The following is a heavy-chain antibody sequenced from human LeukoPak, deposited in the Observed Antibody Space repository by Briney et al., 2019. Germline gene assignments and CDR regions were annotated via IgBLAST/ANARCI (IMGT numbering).Heavy chain of an antibody. V-gene: IGHV3-74*01. CDR2: INSDGSST. CDR1: GLTFSSYW. Sequence: GGSLRLSCAASGLTFSSYWMHWVRQAPGKGLVGVSRINSDGSSTSYADSVTGRFTISRDNAKNTLYLQMNSLRAEDTAVYYCARDGPIVGATRYFDLWGRGTLVTVSS. D-gene: IGHD1-26*01. CDR3: ARDGPIVGATRYFDL. J-gene: IGHJ2*01.